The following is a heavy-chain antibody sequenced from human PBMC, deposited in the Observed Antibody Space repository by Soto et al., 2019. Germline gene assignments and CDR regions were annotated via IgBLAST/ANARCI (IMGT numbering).Heavy chain of an antibody. V-gene: IGHV4-61*01. D-gene: IGHD2-2*02. CDR1: GASVSSNSYY. Sequence: QVRLQESGPGLVKPSETLSLTCIVSGASVSSNSYYWTWIRQPPGKGLEWIGYTDYSGSTKYNPSLKSRVTISVDTSKNQFSLRVSSVTAADTAMYYCARADRQYCSVSTCYIFDYWGQGTQVTVSS. CDR3: ARADRQYCSVSTCYIFDY. J-gene: IGHJ4*02. CDR2: TDYSGST.